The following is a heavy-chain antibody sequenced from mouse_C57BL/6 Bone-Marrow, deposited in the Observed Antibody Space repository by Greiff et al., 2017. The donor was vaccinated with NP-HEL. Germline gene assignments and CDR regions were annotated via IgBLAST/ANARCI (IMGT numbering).Heavy chain of an antibody. J-gene: IGHJ2*01. CDR1: GYTFTSYW. D-gene: IGHD1-1*01. V-gene: IGHV1-61*01. CDR3: ASTVVFDY. Sequence: QPGAELVRPGSSVKLSCKASGYTFTSYWMDWVKQRPGQGLEWIGNIYPSDSETHYNQKFKDKATLTVDKSSSTAYMQLSSLTSEDSAVYYCASTVVFDYWGQGTTLTVSS. CDR2: IYPSDSET.